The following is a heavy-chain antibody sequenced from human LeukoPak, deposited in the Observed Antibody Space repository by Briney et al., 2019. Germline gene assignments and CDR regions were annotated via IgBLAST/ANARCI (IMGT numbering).Heavy chain of an antibody. V-gene: IGHV3-30*02. J-gene: IGHJ4*02. CDR3: AKDHVTWGNRYFDH. Sequence: GGSLRLSCAASGFTFSTYGMHWVRQAPAKGLEWVAFIGHDGTKIYYADSVQGRFTISRDNSRSTLYLQMNSLSGEDTALYYCAKDHVTWGNRYFDHWGQGTLGTVSS. CDR1: GFTFSTYG. CDR2: IGHDGTKI. D-gene: IGHD3-16*01.